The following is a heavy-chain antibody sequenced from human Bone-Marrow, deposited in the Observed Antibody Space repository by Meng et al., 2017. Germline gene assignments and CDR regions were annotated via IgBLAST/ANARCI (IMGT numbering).Heavy chain of an antibody. CDR3: ARGRVVAATNPKFDY. CDR1: GGSFSGYY. Sequence: QVRLQQWGAGLLKPSETLSLTCAVYGGSFSGYYWSWIRQPPGKGLEWIGEINHSGSTNYNPSLKSRVTISVDTSKNQFSLKLSSVTAADTAVYYCARGRVVAATNPKFDYWGQGTLVTVSS. J-gene: IGHJ4*02. V-gene: IGHV4-34*01. D-gene: IGHD2-15*01. CDR2: INHSGST.